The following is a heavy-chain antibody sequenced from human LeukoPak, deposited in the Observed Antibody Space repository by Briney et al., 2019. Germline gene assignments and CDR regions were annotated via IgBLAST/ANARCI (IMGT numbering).Heavy chain of an antibody. CDR1: GGTFSSYA. J-gene: IGHJ6*03. CDR3: ARVWSGYPPLNHNYYYMDV. D-gene: IGHD3-3*01. Sequence: SVKVSCTASGGTFSSYAISWVRQAPGQGLEWMGGIIPIFGTANYAQKFQGRVTITADESTSTAYMELSSLRSEDTAVYYCARVWSGYPPLNHNYYYMDVWGKGTTVTVSS. V-gene: IGHV1-69*01. CDR2: IIPIFGTA.